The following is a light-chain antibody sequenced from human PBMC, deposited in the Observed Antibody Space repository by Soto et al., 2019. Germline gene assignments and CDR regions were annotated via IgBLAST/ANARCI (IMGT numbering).Light chain of an antibody. Sequence: DIQMTQSPSSLSASVGDRVIITCRASQTVSTVLSWYQQKAGKAPKLLIYAASSFQSGVPSRFISSGSGTDFTLTISSLQAEDFATYYCQQTYSTPWTFGQGTRVEI. CDR3: QQTYSTPWT. J-gene: IGKJ1*01. CDR2: AAS. V-gene: IGKV1-39*01. CDR1: QTVSTV.